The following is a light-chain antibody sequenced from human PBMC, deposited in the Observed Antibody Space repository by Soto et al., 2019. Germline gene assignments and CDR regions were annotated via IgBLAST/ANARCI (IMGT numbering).Light chain of an antibody. J-gene: IGKJ4*01. CDR1: QGISSR. Sequence: DTQMTQSPCSVSASVGDRVTITCRASQGISSRLAWYQQKPGKAPNLLIYAASNLQSGVPSRFSGSGSETDFTLTIGSLQPEDFAPYYCQQANSFPLTLGGGTKVEIK. V-gene: IGKV1-12*01. CDR2: AAS. CDR3: QQANSFPLT.